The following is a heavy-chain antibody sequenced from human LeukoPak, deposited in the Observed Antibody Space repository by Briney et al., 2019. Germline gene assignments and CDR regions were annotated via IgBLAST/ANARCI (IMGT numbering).Heavy chain of an antibody. CDR3: ARENKGYYYGSGSYYYDDY. D-gene: IGHD3-10*01. J-gene: IGHJ4*02. CDR2: INPNSGGT. CDR1: GYTFTGYY. Sequence: ASVKVSCKASGYTFTGYYMHWVRQAPGQGLEWMGWINPNSGGTNYAQKFQGRVTMTRDTSISTAYMESSGLRSDDAAVYYCARENKGYYYGSGSYYYDDYWGQGTLVTVSS. V-gene: IGHV1-2*02.